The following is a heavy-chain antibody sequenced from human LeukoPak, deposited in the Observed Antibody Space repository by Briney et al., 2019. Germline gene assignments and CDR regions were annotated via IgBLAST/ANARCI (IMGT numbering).Heavy chain of an antibody. CDR3: ARGWAYSYDSSGRGDY. Sequence: ASVKVSCKASGYAFTDYYIHWVRQAPGQGLEWMGWNNPNSGGTNYAQKFQGGVTMTRDTSINTAYMELSRLRSDDTAVYYCARGWAYSYDSSGRGDYWGQGTLVTVSS. V-gene: IGHV1-2*02. D-gene: IGHD3-22*01. CDR1: GYAFTDYY. J-gene: IGHJ4*02. CDR2: NNPNSGGT.